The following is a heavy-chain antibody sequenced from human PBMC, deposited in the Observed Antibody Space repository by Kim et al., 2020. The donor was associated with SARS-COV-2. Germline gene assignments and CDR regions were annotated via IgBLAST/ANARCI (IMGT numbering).Heavy chain of an antibody. CDR3: AGSLGSGSYYHWFDP. CDR1: GGSISSYY. Sequence: SETLSLTCTVSGGSISSYYWSWIRQPPGKGLEWIGYIYYSGSTNYNPSLKSRVTISVDTSKNQFSLKLSSVTAADTAVYYCAGSLGSGSYYHWFDPWGQG. V-gene: IGHV4-59*13. D-gene: IGHD3-10*01. CDR2: IYYSGST. J-gene: IGHJ5*02.